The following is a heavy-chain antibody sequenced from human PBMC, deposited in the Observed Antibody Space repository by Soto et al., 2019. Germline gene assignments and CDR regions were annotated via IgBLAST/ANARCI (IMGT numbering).Heavy chain of an antibody. V-gene: IGHV3-30*18. CDR3: AKEGGAVAELGYMDV. J-gene: IGHJ6*03. D-gene: IGHD6-19*01. Sequence: VQLVESGGGVVQPGRSLRLSCAASGFTFSSYGMHWVRQAPGKGLEWVAVISYDGSNKYYADSVKGRFTISRDNSKNTLYLQMNSLRAEDTAVYYCAKEGGAVAELGYMDVWGKGTTVTVSS. CDR1: GFTFSSYG. CDR2: ISYDGSNK.